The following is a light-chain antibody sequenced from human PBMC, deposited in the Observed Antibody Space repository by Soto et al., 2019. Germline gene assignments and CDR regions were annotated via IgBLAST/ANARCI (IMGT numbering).Light chain of an antibody. CDR2: GAS. Sequence: DIQMTQSPSSLSASVGDRVTITCRASQSISNFLNWYQHKPGKAPNLLIYGASSLQSGVPSRFSGSGSATDFTLTISSLQPEDFATYYCQQSYNTLMYTFGQGTKLEIK. CDR1: QSISNF. J-gene: IGKJ2*01. V-gene: IGKV1-39*01. CDR3: QQSYNTLMYT.